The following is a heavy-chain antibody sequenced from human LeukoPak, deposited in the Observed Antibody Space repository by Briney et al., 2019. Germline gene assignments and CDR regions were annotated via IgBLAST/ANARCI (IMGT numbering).Heavy chain of an antibody. CDR1: GFTFSTYT. CDR2: ISTSSSYK. Sequence: GGSLRLSCAASGFTFSTYTMNWVRQAPGKGLEWVSSISTSSSYKYYADSVKGRFTISRDNAKNSLYLQMNSLRAEDAALYYCARSYASGTYTGFDYWGQGTLVTVSS. J-gene: IGHJ4*02. D-gene: IGHD3-10*01. CDR3: ARSYASGTYTGFDY. V-gene: IGHV3-21*01.